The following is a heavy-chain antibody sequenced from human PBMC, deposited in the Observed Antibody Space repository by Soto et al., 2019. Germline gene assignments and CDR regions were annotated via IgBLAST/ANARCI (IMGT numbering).Heavy chain of an antibody. D-gene: IGHD6-6*01. CDR2: ISGSGGEI. CDR1: GFTFSKFA. V-gene: IGHV3-23*01. J-gene: IGHJ4*02. Sequence: EVQLLESGGGLVQPGGSLRLSCAASGFTFSKFAMSWVRQAPGKGLEWVSAISGSGGEIYYTDSVKGRFTISRDNSKNTVYLQMNSLRAEDTAVYYCAKDHWGSSSFDYWAQGTLVTVSS. CDR3: AKDHWGSSSFDY.